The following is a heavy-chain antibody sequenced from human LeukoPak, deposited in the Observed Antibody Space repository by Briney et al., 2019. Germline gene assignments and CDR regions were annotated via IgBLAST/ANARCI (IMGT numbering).Heavy chain of an antibody. V-gene: IGHV3-48*04. CDR3: ARVRGPTVASMYFDY. J-gene: IGHJ4*02. CDR2: ISPRSETS. CDR1: GFIFSNHG. Sequence: GGSLRLSCEGSGFIFSNHGMIWVRQAPGKGLDWLSYISPRSETSHHAVSVRGRFTISRDDAKSSLYLQMDGLKAEDSAVYFCARVRGPTVASMYFDYWDQGARVSVSS. D-gene: IGHD4-11*01.